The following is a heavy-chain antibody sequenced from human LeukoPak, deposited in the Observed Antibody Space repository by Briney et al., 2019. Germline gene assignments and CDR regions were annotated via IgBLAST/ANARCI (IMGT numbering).Heavy chain of an antibody. CDR3: ARGRGNYYYFDY. CDR2: ISGSGGST. J-gene: IGHJ4*02. CDR1: GFTFRSYG. D-gene: IGHD1-26*01. V-gene: IGHV3-23*01. Sequence: PGGSLRLSCAASGFTFRSYGMSWVRQAPGKGLEWVSAISGSGGSTYYADSVKGRFTISRDNAKKTLYLQMSSLRAEDTAVYYCARGRGNYYYFDYWGQGTLVTVSS.